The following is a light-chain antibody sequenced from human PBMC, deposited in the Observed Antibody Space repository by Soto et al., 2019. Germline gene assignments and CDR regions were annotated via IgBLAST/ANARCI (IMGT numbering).Light chain of an antibody. CDR3: QQYGSLPRT. CDR2: VAS. V-gene: IGKV3-20*01. CDR1: QSVSSNY. J-gene: IGKJ1*01. Sequence: EIVLTQSPGTLSLSPGDRATLSCRASQSVSSNYLAWYQQKPGQAPRLLIYVASIRATGIPDRFSGSGSGADFTLTIRRLEPEDFAVYYCQQYGSLPRTFGQGTKVEI.